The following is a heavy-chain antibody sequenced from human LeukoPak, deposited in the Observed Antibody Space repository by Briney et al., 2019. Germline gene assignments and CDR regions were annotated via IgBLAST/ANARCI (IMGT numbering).Heavy chain of an antibody. D-gene: IGHD2-15*01. V-gene: IGHV3-23*01. J-gene: IGHJ3*02. CDR3: AKDRAFGGNAFDAFDI. CDR2: ISGSGGST. CDR1: GLTFSSYA. Sequence: GGSLRLSCAASGLTFSSYAMSWVRQAPGKGLEWVSAISGSGGSTYYADSVKGRFTISRDNSKNTLYLQMNSLRAEDTAVYYCAKDRAFGGNAFDAFDIWGQGTMVTVSS.